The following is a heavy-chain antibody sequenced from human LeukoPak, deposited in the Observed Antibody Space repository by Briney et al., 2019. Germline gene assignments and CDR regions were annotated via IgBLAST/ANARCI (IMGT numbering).Heavy chain of an antibody. CDR3: ARGRYYYDSSGYPNDAFDI. V-gene: IGHV4-34*01. D-gene: IGHD3-22*01. CDR1: SGSFSDHY. Sequence: PSETLSLTCAVYSGSFSDHYWSWIRQSPGKGLEWIGSIYYSGSTYYNPSLKSRVTISVDTSKNQFSLKLSSVTAADTAVYYCARGRYYYDSSGYPNDAFDIWGQGTMVTVSS. J-gene: IGHJ3*02. CDR2: IYYSGST.